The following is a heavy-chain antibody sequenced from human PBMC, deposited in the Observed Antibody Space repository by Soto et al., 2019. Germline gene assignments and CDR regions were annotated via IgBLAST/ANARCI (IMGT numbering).Heavy chain of an antibody. CDR2: IFYSGST. CDR3: ARSGTYYSSFGMDI. CDR1: GVSISSYY. V-gene: IGHV4-59*01. Sequence: SETLSLTCTVSGVSISSYYWSWIRQPPGKGLEWIAFIFYSGSTNYNPSLNSRVTISVDTSKKQISLNLTSVTAADTAVYYCARSGTYYSSFGMDIWGQGTTVTVSS. D-gene: IGHD1-26*01. J-gene: IGHJ6*02.